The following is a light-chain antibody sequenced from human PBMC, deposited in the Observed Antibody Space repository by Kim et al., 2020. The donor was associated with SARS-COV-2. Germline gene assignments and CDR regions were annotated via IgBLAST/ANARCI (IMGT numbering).Light chain of an antibody. V-gene: IGLV3-19*01. Sequence: AVGQTVRTTCQGDSLRNCSASWYRQKPRQAPVVVLYGRNDRPAGIPDRCSGSNSGNTASLTITGAQAEDEADYYCNSRDSSGNHLVFGGGTKLTVL. J-gene: IGLJ3*02. CDR1: SLRNCS. CDR2: GRN. CDR3: NSRDSSGNHLV.